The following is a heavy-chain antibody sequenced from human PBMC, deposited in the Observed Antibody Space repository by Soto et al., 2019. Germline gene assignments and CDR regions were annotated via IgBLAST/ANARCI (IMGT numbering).Heavy chain of an antibody. CDR1: GGSISSGGYY. CDR3: ARDRGVVAATRYYYYGMDV. CDR2: IYYSGST. Sequence: SETLSLTCTVSGGSISSGGYYWSWIRQHPGKGLEWIGYIYYSGSTYYNPSLKSRVTISVDTSKNQFSLKLSSVTAADTAVYYCARDRGVVAATRYYYYGMDVWGQGTTVTVSS. V-gene: IGHV4-31*03. J-gene: IGHJ6*02. D-gene: IGHD2-15*01.